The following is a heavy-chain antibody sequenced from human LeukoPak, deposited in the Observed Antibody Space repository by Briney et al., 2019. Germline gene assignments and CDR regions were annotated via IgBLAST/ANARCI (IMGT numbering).Heavy chain of an antibody. CDR3: ARVSSGNYYYGMDV. Sequence: PGGSLRLSCAASGFTFSSFGMHWVRQAPGKGLEWVAVLSYDGSEKYFADSVKGRFTISRDNSKNTLYLQMNSLRAEDTAVYYCARVSSGNYYYGMDVWGQGTTVTVSS. CDR2: LSYDGSEK. CDR1: GFTFSSFG. J-gene: IGHJ6*02. D-gene: IGHD2-15*01. V-gene: IGHV3-30*03.